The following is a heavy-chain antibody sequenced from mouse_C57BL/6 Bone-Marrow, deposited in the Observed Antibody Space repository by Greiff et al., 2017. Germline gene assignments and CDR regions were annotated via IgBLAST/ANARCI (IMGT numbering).Heavy chain of an antibody. V-gene: IGHV1-74*01. CDR2: IHPSDSDT. CDR3: AIAGTEAY. D-gene: IGHD4-1*01. CDR1: GYTFTSYW. Sequence: QVQLKQPGAELVKPGASVKVSCKASGYTFTSYWMHWVKQRPGQGLEWIGRIHPSDSDTNYNQKFKGKATLTVDKSSSPAYMQLSSLTSEDSAVYYCAIAGTEAYWGQGTLVTVSA. J-gene: IGHJ3*01.